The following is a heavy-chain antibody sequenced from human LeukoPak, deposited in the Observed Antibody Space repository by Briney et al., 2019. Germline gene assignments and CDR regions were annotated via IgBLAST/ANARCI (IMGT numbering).Heavy chain of an antibody. V-gene: IGHV3-23*01. CDR3: AKDQYYYDSSGYYFDY. CDR1: GFTFSSYA. CDR2: ISGSGGST. Sequence: GRSLRLSCAASGFTFSSYAMHWVRQAPGKGLEWVSAISGSGGSTYYADSVKGRFTISRDNSKNTLYLQMNSLRAEDTAVYYCAKDQYYYDSSGYYFDYWGQGTLVTVSS. J-gene: IGHJ4*02. D-gene: IGHD3-22*01.